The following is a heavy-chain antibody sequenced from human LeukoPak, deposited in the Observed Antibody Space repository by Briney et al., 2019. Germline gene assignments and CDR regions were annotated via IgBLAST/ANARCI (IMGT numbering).Heavy chain of an antibody. D-gene: IGHD4-11*01. CDR1: GFIVSTNY. V-gene: IGHV3-66*01. CDR3: VKEVPGTTIYH. CDR2: IFRGDGT. J-gene: IGHJ4*02. Sequence: PGGSLRLSCVASGFIVSTNYMNWVRQAPGKGLEWVSVIFRGDGTYHADSVKGRFTISRDSSKNTVYLQINSLTAEDTAVYYCVKEVPGTTIYHWGQGTLVTVSS.